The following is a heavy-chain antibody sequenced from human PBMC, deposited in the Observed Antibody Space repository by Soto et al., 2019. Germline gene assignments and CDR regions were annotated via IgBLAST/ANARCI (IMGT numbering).Heavy chain of an antibody. CDR2: ISSSSSYI. V-gene: IGHV3-21*01. Sequence: GGSLRLSCAASGFTFSSYSMNWVRQAPGKGLEWVSSISSSSSYIYYADSVKGRFTISRDNAKNSLYLQMNSLRAEDTAVYYCARAPDYGDYLNYWGQGTLVTVSS. CDR3: ARAPDYGDYLNY. D-gene: IGHD4-17*01. J-gene: IGHJ4*02. CDR1: GFTFSSYS.